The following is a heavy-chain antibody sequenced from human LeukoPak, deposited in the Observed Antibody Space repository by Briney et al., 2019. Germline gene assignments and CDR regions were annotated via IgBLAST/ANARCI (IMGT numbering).Heavy chain of an antibody. Sequence: GESLKVSCKGSGYSFTSYWIGWVRQMPGKGLEWMGIIYPGDSNTIYSPSFQGQVTISADKSISTAYLQWRSLKASDTAMYYCARQGRTTSPGYNREFDYWGQGTLVTVSS. CDR1: GYSFTSYW. J-gene: IGHJ4*02. V-gene: IGHV5-51*01. CDR3: ARQGRTTSPGYNREFDY. CDR2: IYPGDSNT. D-gene: IGHD1-14*01.